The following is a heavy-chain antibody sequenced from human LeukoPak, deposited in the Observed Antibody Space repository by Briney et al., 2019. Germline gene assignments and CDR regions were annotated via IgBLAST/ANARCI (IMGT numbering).Heavy chain of an antibody. V-gene: IGHV1-69*13. D-gene: IGHD3-3*01. Sequence: SVKVSCKASGGTFSSYAISWVRQAPGQGLEWMGGIIPIFGTANYAQKFQGRVTITADESTSTAYMELSSLRSEDTAVYYCARCNLYYDFWSGYPDAFDIWGQGTMVTVSS. CDR2: IIPIFGTA. J-gene: IGHJ3*02. CDR3: ARCNLYYDFWSGYPDAFDI. CDR1: GGTFSSYA.